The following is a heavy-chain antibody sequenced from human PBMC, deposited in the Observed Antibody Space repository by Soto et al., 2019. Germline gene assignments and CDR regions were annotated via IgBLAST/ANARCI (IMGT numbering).Heavy chain of an antibody. CDR1: GGSLTNYL. CDR2: IYYSGTT. J-gene: IGHJ5*02. CDR3: ARVYGSGSLTNWFDP. Sequence: SETLSLTCTVSGGSLTNYLWSWIRQSPGKGLEWIGYIYYSGTTNYNPSLMSRVTISVDASKNHFSLKLTSVTAADTAVYYCARVYGSGSLTNWFDPWGRGTLVTVSS. V-gene: IGHV4-59*01. D-gene: IGHD3-10*01.